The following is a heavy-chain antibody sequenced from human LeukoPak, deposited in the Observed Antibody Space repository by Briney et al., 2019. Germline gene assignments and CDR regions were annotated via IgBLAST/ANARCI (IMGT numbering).Heavy chain of an antibody. Sequence: SVKVSCKASGGTFHSHAISWVRQAPGQGLEWMGRIIPLFGVTNYAQRFHGRVTLTADKSTNTVYMQLTSLRFEDTAVFYCASRAYCSGHTCTSDAFDIWGQGTMVTVSS. D-gene: IGHD2-21*01. CDR3: ASRAYCSGHTCTSDAFDI. CDR1: GGTFHSHA. J-gene: IGHJ3*02. V-gene: IGHV1-69*04. CDR2: IIPLFGVT.